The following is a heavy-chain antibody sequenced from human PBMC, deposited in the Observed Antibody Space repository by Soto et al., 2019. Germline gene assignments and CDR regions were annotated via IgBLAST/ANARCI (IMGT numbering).Heavy chain of an antibody. CDR1: GQPFQNKY. CDR2: IYDSGST. V-gene: IGHV4-59*07. D-gene: IGHD3-10*01. CDR3: ARSSMVPVDYFDF. Sequence: PSHILSPSLLYFGQPFQNKYWRPTLHYPPHRLEWIGNIYDSGSTNYSPALKSRVSMSVDTSKNLFSLKMNSVTAADTAVYYCARSSMVPVDYFDFWGQGTAVPVSS. J-gene: IGHJ4*02.